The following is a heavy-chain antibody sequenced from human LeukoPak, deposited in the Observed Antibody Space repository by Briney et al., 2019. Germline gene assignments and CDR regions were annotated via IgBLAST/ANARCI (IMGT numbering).Heavy chain of an antibody. CDR2: IYYSGST. J-gene: IGHJ4*02. CDR3: ARASNGDYARFGY. D-gene: IGHD4-17*01. Sequence: KTSETLSLTCTVSGGSISSYYWSWIRQPPGKGLEWTGYIYYSGSTNYNPSLKSRVTISVDTSKNQFSLKLSSVTAADTAVYYCARASNGDYARFGYWGQGTLVTVSS. CDR1: GGSISSYY. V-gene: IGHV4-59*01.